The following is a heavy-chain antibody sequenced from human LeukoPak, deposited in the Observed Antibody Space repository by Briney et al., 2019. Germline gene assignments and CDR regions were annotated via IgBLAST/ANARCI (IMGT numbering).Heavy chain of an antibody. CDR1: GFTFSSYS. Sequence: PGGSLRLSCAASGFTFSSYSLNWVRQAPGKGLEWVSSISSSSTYIYYADSVKGRFTFSRDNANNSLYLQMSSLRAEDTAVYYCARGTGAGLVQAYYFDYWGQGTLVTVSS. CDR3: ARGTGAGLVQAYYFDY. CDR2: ISSSSTYI. J-gene: IGHJ4*02. V-gene: IGHV3-21*06. D-gene: IGHD3/OR15-3a*01.